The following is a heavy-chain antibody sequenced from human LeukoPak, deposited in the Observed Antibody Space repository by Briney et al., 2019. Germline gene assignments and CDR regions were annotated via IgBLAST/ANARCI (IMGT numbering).Heavy chain of an antibody. CDR2: ISAYNGNT. J-gene: IGHJ5*02. CDR1: GYTFTSYG. V-gene: IGHV1-18*01. CDR3: ARDAQPAYYYDSSGYYLYNWFDP. Sequence: ASVKVSCKASGYTFTSYGISWVRLAPGQGLEWMGWISAYNGNTNYAQKLQGRVTMTTDTSTSTAYMELRSLRSDDTAVYYCARDAQPAYYYDSSGYYLYNWFDPWGQGTLVTVSS. D-gene: IGHD3-22*01.